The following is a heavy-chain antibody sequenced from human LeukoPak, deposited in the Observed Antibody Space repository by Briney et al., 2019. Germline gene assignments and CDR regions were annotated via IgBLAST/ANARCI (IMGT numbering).Heavy chain of an antibody. CDR3: ARGGPIYCSGDSCYPGDY. Sequence: GGSLRLSCAASGFTFSSYSMNWVRQAPGKGLEWVSSISSSSSYIYYADSVKGRFTISRDNAKNSLYLQMNSLRAEDTAVYYCARGGPIYCSGDSCYPGDYWGQGTLVTVSS. D-gene: IGHD2-15*01. CDR1: GFTFSSYS. V-gene: IGHV3-21*01. CDR2: ISSSSSYI. J-gene: IGHJ4*02.